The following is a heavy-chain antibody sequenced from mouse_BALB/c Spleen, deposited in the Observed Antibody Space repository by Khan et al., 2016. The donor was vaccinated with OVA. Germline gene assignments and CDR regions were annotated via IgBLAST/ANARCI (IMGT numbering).Heavy chain of an antibody. CDR2: ISYSGTN. Sequence: EVQLQESGPGLVKPSQSLSLTCTVTGYSITSDYAWNWIRQFPGNKLEWMGYISYSGTNKYSPSLKSRISITRDTSKNQFFLQLNFVTIEDTATYYCARIQGGDFDYWGQGTTLTVSS. J-gene: IGHJ2*01. D-gene: IGHD3-2*02. V-gene: IGHV3-2*02. CDR3: ARIQGGDFDY. CDR1: GYSITSDYA.